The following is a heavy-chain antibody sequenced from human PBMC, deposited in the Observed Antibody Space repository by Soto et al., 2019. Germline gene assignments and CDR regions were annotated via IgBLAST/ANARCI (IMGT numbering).Heavy chain of an antibody. J-gene: IGHJ6*02. D-gene: IGHD6-13*01. CDR1: GGSISSGDYH. V-gene: IGHV4-30-4*01. Sequence: SETVSLTCTVSGGSISSGDYHWSWIRQPPGKGLVWIGAVYYSGRTYYNPVVKSRITIAVDTSKNQFSLKLTSVTAADTAVYYRAPDYSAPSHGAMDVCGQGTTVTVSS. CDR2: VYYSGRT. CDR3: APDYSAPSHGAMDV.